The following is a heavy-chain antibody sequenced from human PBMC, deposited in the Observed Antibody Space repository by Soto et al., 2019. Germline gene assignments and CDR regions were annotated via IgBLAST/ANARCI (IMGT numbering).Heavy chain of an antibody. Sequence: QVQLQESGPGLVKPSQTLSLTCTVSGGSISSGGYYWSWIRQHPGTGLEWIGYIYYSGSTYYNPSLKSRVTISVDTSKNQFSLQLSSVTAADTAVYYCARDHSVAARPYYYYGMDVWGQGTTVTVSS. CDR1: GGSISSGGYY. J-gene: IGHJ6*02. CDR2: IYYSGST. V-gene: IGHV4-31*03. D-gene: IGHD6-6*01. CDR3: ARDHSVAARPYYYYGMDV.